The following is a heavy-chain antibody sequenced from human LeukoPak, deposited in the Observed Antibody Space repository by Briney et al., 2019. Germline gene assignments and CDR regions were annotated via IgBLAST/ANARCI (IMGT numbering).Heavy chain of an antibody. CDR1: GGSISLYY. Sequence: SETLSLTCTVSGGSISLYYWSWIRQPPGKGLEWIGYIYYTGTTNYNPSLKSRVTMSLDTSKNQFSLRLSSVTAADTAVYYCARRTHDSSDLETFDYWGQGTLVTVSS. CDR2: IYYTGTT. CDR3: ARRTHDSSDLETFDY. V-gene: IGHV4-59*01. D-gene: IGHD3-22*01. J-gene: IGHJ4*02.